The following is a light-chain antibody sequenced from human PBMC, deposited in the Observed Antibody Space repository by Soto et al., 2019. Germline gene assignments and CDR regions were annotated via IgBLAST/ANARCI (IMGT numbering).Light chain of an antibody. J-gene: IGKJ4*01. CDR2: EAS. CDR1: QDINNY. CDR3: QQYDSLLFT. Sequence: DIQMTQSPSSLSASVGDRVTITCQASQDINNYLNWYQQKPGKAPKLLIYEASNLETGVPSRFSGSGSETDFTLTISGLQVEDIATYYCQQYDSLLFTFGGGTKVEIK. V-gene: IGKV1-33*01.